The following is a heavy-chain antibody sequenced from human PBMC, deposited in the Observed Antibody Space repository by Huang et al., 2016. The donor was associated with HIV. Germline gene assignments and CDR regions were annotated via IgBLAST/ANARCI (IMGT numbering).Heavy chain of an antibody. CDR2: INPNSGGT. CDR3: ARLGPKRYSTTWSGGYYFDY. D-gene: IGHD2-2*01. CDR1: GYTFTDYY. V-gene: IGHV1-2*02. J-gene: IGHJ4*02. Sequence: QVQVVQSGAEVKKPGASVKVSCKAYGYTFTDYYIHWVRQAPGQGLEWMGWINPNSGGTNSAQKFQDRVTMTRDTSISTAYMELSRLRSDDTAIYYCARLGPKRYSTTWSGGYYFDYWGQGTLVTVSS.